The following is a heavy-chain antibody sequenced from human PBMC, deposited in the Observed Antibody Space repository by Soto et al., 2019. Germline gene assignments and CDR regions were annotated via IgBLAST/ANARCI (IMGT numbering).Heavy chain of an antibody. CDR1: GFTFSSYG. D-gene: IGHD7-27*01. Sequence: QVQLVESGGGVVQPGRSLRLSCAASGFTFSSYGMHWVRQAPGKGLEWVAVIWYDGSNKYYADSVKGRFTISRDNSKNTLYLQMNRLRAEDTAVYYCARHMGTRFDPWGQGTLVTVSS. CDR3: ARHMGTRFDP. J-gene: IGHJ5*02. CDR2: IWYDGSNK. V-gene: IGHV3-33*01.